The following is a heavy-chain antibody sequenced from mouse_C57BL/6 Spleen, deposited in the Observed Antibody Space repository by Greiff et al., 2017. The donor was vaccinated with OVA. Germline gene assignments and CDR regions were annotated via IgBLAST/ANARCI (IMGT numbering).Heavy chain of an antibody. CDR2: ISDGGSYT. D-gene: IGHD4-1*01. CDR1: GFTFSSYA. CDR3: ARDGRGAWFAY. V-gene: IGHV5-4*01. Sequence: EVMLVESGGGLVKPGGSLKLSCAASGFTFSSYAMSWVRQTPEKRLEWVATISDGGSYTYYPDNVKGRFTISRDNAKNNLYLQMSHLKSEDTAMYYCARDGRGAWFAYWGQGTLVTVSA. J-gene: IGHJ3*01.